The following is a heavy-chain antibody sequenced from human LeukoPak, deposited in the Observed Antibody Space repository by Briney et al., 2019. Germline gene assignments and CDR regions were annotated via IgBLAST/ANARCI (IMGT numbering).Heavy chain of an antibody. D-gene: IGHD6-19*01. V-gene: IGHV3-30-3*01. CDR1: GFTFSSYA. CDR2: ISYDGSNK. CDR3: ARERNLEIAVAGTIFYY. Sequence: PGRSLRLSCAASGFTFSSYAMHWVRQAPGKGLEWVAVISYDGSNKYYADSVKGRFTISRDNSKNTLYLQMNSLRAEDTAVYYCARERNLEIAVAGTIFYYWGQGTLVTVSS. J-gene: IGHJ4*02.